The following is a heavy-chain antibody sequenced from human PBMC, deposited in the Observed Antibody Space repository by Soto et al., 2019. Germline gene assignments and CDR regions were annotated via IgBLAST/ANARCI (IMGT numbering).Heavy chain of an antibody. J-gene: IGHJ5*02. CDR2: IYWDDDK. D-gene: IGHD2-8*01. V-gene: IGHV2-5*02. CDR3: ARGVRSCTTNGCPNWFDP. Sequence: QITLKESGPTLVKPTQTLTLTCTFSGFSLTTSGVGVGWIRQPPGKALEWLALIYWDDDKRYSPSLKNRLTITKDTSKNQVVLTMANMDPVDTATYYCARGVRSCTTNGCPNWFDPWGQGTLVTVSS. CDR1: GFSLTTSGVG.